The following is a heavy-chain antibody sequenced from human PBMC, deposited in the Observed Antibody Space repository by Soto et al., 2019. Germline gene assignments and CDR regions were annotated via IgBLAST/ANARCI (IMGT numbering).Heavy chain of an antibody. D-gene: IGHD4-17*01. CDR2: IYWADSK. V-gene: IGHV2-5*02. J-gene: IGHJ4*02. Sequence: QITLKESGPTLVKPTQTLTLTCTFSGFSLSTSGVGVGWIRQPPGKALEWLAVIYWADSKHYSPSLESRLTIRKHQSKPQVILTMTNIDPVHTATSYCAHKGYGDYPLAYWGEGPLVTVSS. CDR3: AHKGYGDYPLAY. CDR1: GFSLSTSGVG.